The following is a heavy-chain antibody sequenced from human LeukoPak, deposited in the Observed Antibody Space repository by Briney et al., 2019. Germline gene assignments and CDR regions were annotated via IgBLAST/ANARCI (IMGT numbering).Heavy chain of an antibody. J-gene: IGHJ4*02. CDR2: IYSGGTT. CDR3: ARDLSGSYYFDY. CDR1: GFTVSSNY. V-gene: IGHV3-53*01. Sequence: PGGSLRLFCAASGFTVSSNYMSWVRQAPGKGLEWVSVIYSGGTTFYADSVRGRFTISRDISKNTLYLQMNSLRAEDTAVYYCARDLSGSYYFDYWGQGTLVTVSS. D-gene: IGHD1-26*01.